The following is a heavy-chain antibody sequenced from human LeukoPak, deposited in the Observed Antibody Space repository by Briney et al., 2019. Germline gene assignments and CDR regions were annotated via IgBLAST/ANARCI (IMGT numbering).Heavy chain of an antibody. J-gene: IGHJ4*02. V-gene: IGHV1-2*02. CDR2: INPNSGGT. D-gene: IGHD6-13*01. Sequence: ASVKVSCKASGYTFTGYYIHWVRQAPGQGFEWMGWINPNSGGTNYAQKFQGRVTMTRDTSISTAYMELSRLRSDDTAVYYCAPTGYSSSWFLFDYWGQGTLVTVSS. CDR1: GYTFTGYY. CDR3: APTGYSSSWFLFDY.